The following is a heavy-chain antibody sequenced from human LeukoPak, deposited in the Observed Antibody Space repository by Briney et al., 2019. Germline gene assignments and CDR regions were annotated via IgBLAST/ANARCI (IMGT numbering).Heavy chain of an antibody. V-gene: IGHV3-9*01. CDR2: ISFNSGDI. CDR3: AKDIGKLLPRWYFDL. Sequence: SLRLSCAASGLTFDDYTFQWVRQGPGGGLEWASSISFNSGDIGYEGSVRGRFTISRDNAKNSLYLQMNNLRTEDTALYFCAKDIGKLLPRWYFDLWGRGTLVTVSS. J-gene: IGHJ2*01. CDR1: GLTFDDYT. D-gene: IGHD1-26*01.